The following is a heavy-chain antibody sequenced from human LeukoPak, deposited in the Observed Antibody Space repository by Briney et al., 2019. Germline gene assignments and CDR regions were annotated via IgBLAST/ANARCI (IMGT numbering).Heavy chain of an antibody. CDR2: INPHGGGT. Sequence: ASVKVSCKTSGYTFTGYYIHWVQQAPEQGLEWVGWINPHGGGTNYAQRFQGRVTMTRDTSISSAYMELSGLRSDDTAVFYCARQFNAYFDCWGQGTLVTVSS. J-gene: IGHJ4*02. V-gene: IGHV1-2*02. CDR1: GYTFTGYY. CDR3: ARQFNAYFDC.